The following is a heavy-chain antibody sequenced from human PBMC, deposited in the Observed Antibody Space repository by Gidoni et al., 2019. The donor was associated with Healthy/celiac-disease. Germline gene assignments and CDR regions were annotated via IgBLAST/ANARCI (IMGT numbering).Heavy chain of an antibody. D-gene: IGHD1-26*01. CDR2: IIPSFGTA. CDR1: GGTFSSYA. J-gene: IGHJ3*02. CDR3: ARDPPYSWELLGIDI. Sequence: QVQLVQSGAAVKKPGSSVKVSCTASGGTFSSYAICWVRQAPGQGLEWMGGIIPSFGTANYAQKFQGRVTITADESTSTAYMELSSLRSEDTAVYYCARDPPYSWELLGIDIWGQGTMVTVSS. V-gene: IGHV1-69*01.